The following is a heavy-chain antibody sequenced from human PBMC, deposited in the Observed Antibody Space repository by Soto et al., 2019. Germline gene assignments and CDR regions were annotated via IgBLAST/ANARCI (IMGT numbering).Heavy chain of an antibody. Sequence: GGSLRLSCAASGFTFNTHVIHWVRQAPGKGLEWVAVMWYDGSNKVYADSVKGRFTISRDNYQNTQFLQMNSLRAEDTAVYYCAREVSGMGYFDYWGQGTLVTVSS. CDR1: GFTFNTHV. V-gene: IGHV3-33*01. CDR3: AREVSGMGYFDY. J-gene: IGHJ4*02. CDR2: MWYDGSNK. D-gene: IGHD1-20*01.